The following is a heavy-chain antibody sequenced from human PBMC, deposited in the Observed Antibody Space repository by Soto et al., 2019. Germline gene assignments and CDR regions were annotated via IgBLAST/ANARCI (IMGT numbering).Heavy chain of an antibody. Sequence: GGSLRLSCAASGFTFSSHWMHWVRQAPGKGLVWVSRNNSDGSSTTYADSVKGRFTISRDNAKNTVYLQMNSLRAEDTAVYYCARDGGVHFDYWGQGTLVTVSS. D-gene: IGHD3-16*01. CDR1: GFTFSSHW. J-gene: IGHJ4*02. CDR3: ARDGGVHFDY. CDR2: NNSDGSST. V-gene: IGHV3-74*01.